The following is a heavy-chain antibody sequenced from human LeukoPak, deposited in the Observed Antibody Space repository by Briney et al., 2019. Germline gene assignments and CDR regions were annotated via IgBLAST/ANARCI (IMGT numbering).Heavy chain of an antibody. D-gene: IGHD3-22*01. CDR2: ISSSSSTI. Sequence: PGGSLRLSCAASGFTFSSYSMNWVRQAPGKGLEWVSYISSSSSTIYYADSVKGRFTISRDNAKNSLYLQMNSLRAEDTAVYYCRGYYCDSSGSLGAFDIWGQGTMVTVSS. CDR1: GFTFSSYS. V-gene: IGHV3-48*01. J-gene: IGHJ3*02. CDR3: RGYYCDSSGSLGAFDI.